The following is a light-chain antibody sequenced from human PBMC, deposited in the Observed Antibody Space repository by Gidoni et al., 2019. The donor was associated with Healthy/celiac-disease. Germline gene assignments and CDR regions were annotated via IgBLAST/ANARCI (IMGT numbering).Light chain of an antibody. CDR3: QQSYSTPRT. CDR2: AAS. Sequence: DIQMTQSPSSLSASAGDRVTITCRASQSIRNNLNWYQERPGKAPKLLIYAASSLQSGVPSRFSGTGAGTDFSLTISSLQPEDCATYYCQQSYSTPRTFGQGTKVEIK. V-gene: IGKV1-39*01. J-gene: IGKJ1*01. CDR1: QSIRNN.